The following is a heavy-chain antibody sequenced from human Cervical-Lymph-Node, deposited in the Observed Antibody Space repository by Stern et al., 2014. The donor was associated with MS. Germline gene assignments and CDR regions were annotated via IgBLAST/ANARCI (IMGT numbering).Heavy chain of an antibody. J-gene: IGHJ4*02. CDR1: GFTVSSSY. V-gene: IGHV3-53*01. CDR2: IHNGGAT. D-gene: IGHD5-18*01. CDR3: ARVGRGYISGYSFDY. Sequence: EVQLMESGGGLIQPGGSLRLSCAASGFTVSSSYMSWVGQAPGKGLAWVSAIHNGGATYYADSVKGRFTISRDNSKNTLYFQMSSLRAEDTAVYYCARVGRGYISGYSFDYWAQGTLVTVSS.